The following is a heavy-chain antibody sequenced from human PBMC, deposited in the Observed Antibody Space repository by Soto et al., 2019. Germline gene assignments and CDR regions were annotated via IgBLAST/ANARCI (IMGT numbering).Heavy chain of an antibody. V-gene: IGHV3-7*04. D-gene: IGHD2-21*01. CDR2: MNPDGSEQ. J-gene: IGHJ5*02. CDR3: TRDLNHDCGP. Sequence: ESGGGLVPPGGSLRLSCAASGFTFSDYWMTWVRQTPGKGLEGVANMNPDGSEQYYLDSVKGRFTISRDNAKNSLYLQMNSLRGEDTAVYYCTRDLNHDCGPWGQGTQVIVSS. CDR1: GFTFSDYW.